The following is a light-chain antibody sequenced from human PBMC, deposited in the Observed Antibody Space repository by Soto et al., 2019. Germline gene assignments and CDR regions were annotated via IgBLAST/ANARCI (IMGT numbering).Light chain of an antibody. Sequence: DIVMTQTPLSSPVVLGQPASISCKSSQSLVHSNGHTYLTWIQQRPGRPPRLLIYRIFNRFFGVPDRFSGSGAGPECTLKISALEAQDVGVDHCLQTTSFPHTFGQGTKLEIK. CDR1: QSLVHSNGHTY. V-gene: IGKV2-24*01. CDR2: RIF. J-gene: IGKJ2*01. CDR3: LQTTSFPHT.